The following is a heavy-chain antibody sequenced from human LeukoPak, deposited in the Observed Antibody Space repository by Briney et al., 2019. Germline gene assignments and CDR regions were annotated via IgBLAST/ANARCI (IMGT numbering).Heavy chain of an antibody. CDR1: GGSFSGYY. CDR3: ARELRGYSYGSVDY. J-gene: IGHJ4*02. V-gene: IGHV4-34*01. D-gene: IGHD5-18*01. CDR2: INHSGST. Sequence: ETSETLSLTCAVYGGSFSGYYWSWIRQPPGKGLEWIGEINHSGSTNYNPSLKSRVTIPVDTSKNQFTLKLSSVTAADTAVYYCARELRGYSYGSVDYWGQGTLVTVSS.